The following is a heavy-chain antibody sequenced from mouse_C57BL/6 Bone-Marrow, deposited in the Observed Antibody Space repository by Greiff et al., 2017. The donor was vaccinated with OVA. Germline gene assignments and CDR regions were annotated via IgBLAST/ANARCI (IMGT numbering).Heavy chain of an antibody. V-gene: IGHV1-19*01. CDR3: ASGGLFFTTVVPVDY. D-gene: IGHD1-1*01. Sequence: EVQLQQSGPVLVKPGASVKMSCKASGYTFTDYYMNWVKQSHGKSLEWIGVINPYNGGTSYNQKFKGKATLTVDKSSSTAYMELNSLTSEDSAVYYCASGGLFFTTVVPVDYWGQGTTLTVSS. J-gene: IGHJ2*01. CDR1: GYTFTDYY. CDR2: INPYNGGT.